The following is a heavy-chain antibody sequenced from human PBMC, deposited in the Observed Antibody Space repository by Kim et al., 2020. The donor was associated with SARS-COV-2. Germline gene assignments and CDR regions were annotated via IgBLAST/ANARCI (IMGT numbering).Heavy chain of an antibody. CDR1: GFTFSNAW. D-gene: IGHD3-3*01. J-gene: IGHJ6*02. Sequence: GGSLRLSCAASGFTFSNAWMSWVRQAPGKGLEWVGRIKSKTDGGTTDYAAPVKGRFTISRDDSKNMLYLQMNSLKTEDTAVYYCATRRYDFWSDSRSYYYDVMDVWGQGTTVTVSS. CDR3: ATRRYDFWSDSRSYYYDVMDV. V-gene: IGHV3-15*01. CDR2: IKSKTDGGTT.